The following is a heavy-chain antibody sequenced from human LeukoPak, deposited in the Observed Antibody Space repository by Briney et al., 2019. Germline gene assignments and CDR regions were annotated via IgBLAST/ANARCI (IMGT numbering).Heavy chain of an antibody. J-gene: IGHJ5*02. V-gene: IGHV1-18*01. CDR2: ISAYNGNT. CDR3: ARDVGAARPGWFGP. Sequence: GASVKVSCKASGYTFTTYGINWMRQAPGQGLEWMGWISAYNGNTNYAQKLQGRVTMTTDTSTSTAYMELRSLRSDDTAVYYCARDVGAARPGWFGPWGQGTLVTVSS. D-gene: IGHD6-6*01. CDR1: GYTFTTYG.